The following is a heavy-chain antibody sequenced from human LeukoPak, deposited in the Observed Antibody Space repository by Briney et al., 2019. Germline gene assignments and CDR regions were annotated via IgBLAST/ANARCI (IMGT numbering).Heavy chain of an antibody. V-gene: IGHV3-64D*06. CDR2: ISSNGGST. CDR3: VKPGLGYFDSYYFDY. CDR1: GFTFSSYA. J-gene: IGHJ4*02. D-gene: IGHD3-9*01. Sequence: GGSLRLSCSASGFTFSSYAMHWVRQAPGKGLEYVSAISSNGGSTYYADSVKGGFTISRDNSKNTLYLQMSSLRAEDTAVYYCVKPGLGYFDSYYFDYWGQGTLVTVSS.